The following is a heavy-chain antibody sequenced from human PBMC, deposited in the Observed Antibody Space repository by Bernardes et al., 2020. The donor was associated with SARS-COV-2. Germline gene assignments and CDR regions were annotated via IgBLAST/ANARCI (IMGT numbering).Heavy chain of an antibody. Sequence: APVKVSCKASGYTFTPYGISWVRQPPGQRLEWMGCISAYNGNTNYAQNPPGRVTITTDTSTSTAYIALRRPRSADPAVYYCARDRVRGVIWGLVGMDVWGQGTTVTVSS. CDR3: ARDRVRGVIWGLVGMDV. CDR2: ISAYNGNT. V-gene: IGHV1-18*01. J-gene: IGHJ6*02. D-gene: IGHD3-10*01. CDR1: GYTFTPYG.